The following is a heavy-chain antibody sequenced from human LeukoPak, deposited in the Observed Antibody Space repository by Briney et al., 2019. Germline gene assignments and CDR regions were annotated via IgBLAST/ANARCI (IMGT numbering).Heavy chain of an antibody. J-gene: IGHJ4*02. CDR1: GGSFSGYY. CDR3: ARGVVYYYDSSGYFDY. CDR2: INHSGST. Sequence: KPSETLSLTCAVYGGSFSGYYWSWIRQPPGKGLEWIGEINHSGSTNYNPSLKSRVTISVDTSKNQFSLKLSSVTAADTAVYYCARGVVYYYDSSGYFDYWGQGTLVTVSS. V-gene: IGHV4-34*01. D-gene: IGHD3-22*01.